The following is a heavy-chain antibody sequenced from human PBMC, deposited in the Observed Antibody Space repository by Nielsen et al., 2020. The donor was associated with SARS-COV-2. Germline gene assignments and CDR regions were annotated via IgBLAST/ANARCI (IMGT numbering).Heavy chain of an antibody. Sequence: ASVKVSCKASGYTFTSYAMHWVRQAPGQRLEWMGWINAGNGNTKYSQKFQGRVTVTRDTSASTAYMELSSLRSEDTAVYYCARGHSGAWFGVYWGQGTLVTVSS. CDR3: ARGHSGAWFGVY. J-gene: IGHJ4*02. CDR2: INAGNGNT. CDR1: GYTFTSYA. D-gene: IGHD3-10*01. V-gene: IGHV1-3*01.